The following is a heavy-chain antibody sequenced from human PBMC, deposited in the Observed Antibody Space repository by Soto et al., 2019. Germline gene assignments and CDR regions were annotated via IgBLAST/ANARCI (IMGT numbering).Heavy chain of an antibody. D-gene: IGHD3-3*01. CDR3: ARALVRSGARADP. J-gene: IGHJ5*02. Sequence: SETLSLTCAVYGGSFSGYYWSWIRQPPGKGLEWIGEINHSGSTNYNPSLKSRVTISVDTSKNQFSLKLSSVTAADTAVYYCARALVRSGARADPWGQGTLVTVSS. V-gene: IGHV4-34*01. CDR2: INHSGST. CDR1: GGSFSGYY.